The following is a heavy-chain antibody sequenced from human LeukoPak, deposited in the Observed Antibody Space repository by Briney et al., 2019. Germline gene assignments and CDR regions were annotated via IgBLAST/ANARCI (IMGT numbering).Heavy chain of an antibody. CDR1: GFTFSNAW. D-gene: IGHD3-22*01. V-gene: IGHV3-15*01. Sequence: PGGSLRLSCAASGFTFSNAWMSWVRQAPGKGLEWVGRIKSKTDGGTTDYAAPVKGRFTISRDDSKNTLYLQMNSLKTEDTAVYYCTTDPVTMIVVVNDAFDIWGQGTMVTVSS. CDR2: IKSKTDGGTT. CDR3: TTDPVTMIVVVNDAFDI. J-gene: IGHJ3*02.